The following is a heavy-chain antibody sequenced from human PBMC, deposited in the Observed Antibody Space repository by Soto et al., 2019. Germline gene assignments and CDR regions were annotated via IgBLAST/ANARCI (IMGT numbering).Heavy chain of an antibody. V-gene: IGHV4-59*01. CDR3: ARDRQETYYDFWSGPFDYYYYYGMDV. CDR2: IYYSGST. D-gene: IGHD3-3*01. J-gene: IGHJ6*02. CDR1: GGSISSYY. Sequence: SETLSLTCTVSGGSISSYYWSWIRQPPGKGLEWIGYIYYSGSTNYNPSLKSRVTISVDTSKNQFSLKLSSVTAADTAVYYCARDRQETYYDFWSGPFDYYYYYGMDVWGQGTTVTVSS.